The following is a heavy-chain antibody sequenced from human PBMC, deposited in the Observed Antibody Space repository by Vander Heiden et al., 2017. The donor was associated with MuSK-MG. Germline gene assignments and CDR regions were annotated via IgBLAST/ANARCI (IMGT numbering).Heavy chain of an antibody. CDR2: ISGSGGST. D-gene: IGHD3-22*01. Sequence: EVQLLESGGGLVQPGGSLRLSCAASGFTLSSYAMSWVRQAPGKGLEWVSAISGSGGSTYYADSVKGRFTISRDNSKNTLYLQMNSLRAEDTAVYYCAKTPHYDSSGYPDAYWGHVTLVTLSS. CDR1: GFTLSSYA. J-gene: IGHJ4*01. V-gene: IGHV3-23*01. CDR3: AKTPHYDSSGYPDAY.